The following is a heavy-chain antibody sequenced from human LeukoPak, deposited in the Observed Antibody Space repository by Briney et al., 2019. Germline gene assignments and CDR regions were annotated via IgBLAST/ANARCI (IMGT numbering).Heavy chain of an antibody. CDR3: ARRDISSGWSFDY. Sequence: SETLSLTCTVSGGSISNYHRSWIRQPPGKGLEWISQIHTSGSTNYNPPLKSRVTMSIDTPENQLSLTIRSVTAADTAVYYCARRDISSGWSFDYWGQGILVTASS. CDR2: IHTSGST. CDR1: GGSISNYH. V-gene: IGHV4-4*07. J-gene: IGHJ4*02. D-gene: IGHD6-19*01.